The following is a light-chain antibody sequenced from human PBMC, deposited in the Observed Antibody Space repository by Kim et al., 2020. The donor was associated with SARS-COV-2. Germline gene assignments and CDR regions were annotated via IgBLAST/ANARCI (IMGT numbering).Light chain of an antibody. V-gene: IGKV3-20*01. CDR1: QSLSNNY. CDR2: GAS. Sequence: SPGERVTLSCRASQSLSNNYLAWYQQRPGQAPRLLIYGASNRATGIPDRFTGSGTGTDFTLTINRLEPEDFAVYYCQQYGSSPLTFGGGTKVDIK. CDR3: QQYGSSPLT. J-gene: IGKJ4*01.